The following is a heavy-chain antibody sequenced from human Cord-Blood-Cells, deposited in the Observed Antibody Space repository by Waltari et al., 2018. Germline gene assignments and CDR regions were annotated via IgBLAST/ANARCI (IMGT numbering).Heavy chain of an antibody. CDR3: ARMYSSSWNWFDP. CDR2: IYYSGST. Sequence: QVQLQESGPGLVKPSETLSLTCTVSGGSISSYYWSWIRRPPGKGLEWIGYIYYSGSTNYNPSLKSRVTISVDTSKNQFSLKLSSVTAADTAVYYCARMYSSSWNWFDPWGQGTLVTVSS. V-gene: IGHV4-59*01. D-gene: IGHD6-13*01. J-gene: IGHJ5*02. CDR1: GGSISSYY.